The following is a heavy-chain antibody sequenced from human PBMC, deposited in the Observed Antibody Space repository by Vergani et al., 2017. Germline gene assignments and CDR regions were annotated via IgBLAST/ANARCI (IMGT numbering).Heavy chain of an antibody. D-gene: IGHD3-10*01. CDR2: INHSGST. CDR3: ARGIRGSGSDYNMPWDHYFYYMDV. V-gene: IGHV4-31*03. CDR1: GGSFSTGGYY. J-gene: IGHJ6*03. Sequence: QVQLRESGPGLVKPSQTLSLTCTVSGGSFSTGGYYWSWIRQHPGKGLEWIGEINHSGSTNYNPSLKSRVTISEDTSMNQFSLTLSSVTAADTAVYYCARGIRGSGSDYNMPWDHYFYYMDVWGKGSTVTVSS.